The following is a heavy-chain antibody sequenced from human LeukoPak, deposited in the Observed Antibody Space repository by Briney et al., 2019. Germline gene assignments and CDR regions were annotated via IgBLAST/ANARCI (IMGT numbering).Heavy chain of an antibody. J-gene: IGHJ6*03. CDR2: IYSGGST. CDR1: GFTVSSNY. V-gene: IGHV3-66*01. D-gene: IGHD2-2*01. Sequence: GGSLRLSCAASGFTVSSNYMSWVRQAPGKGLEWVSVIYSGGSTYYADSVKGRFTISRDNSKNTLYLQMNSLKTEDTAVYYCTTDPIVVVPAATPNVPSYYYYYMDVWGKGTTVTVSS. CDR3: TTDPIVVVPAATPNVPSYYYYYMDV.